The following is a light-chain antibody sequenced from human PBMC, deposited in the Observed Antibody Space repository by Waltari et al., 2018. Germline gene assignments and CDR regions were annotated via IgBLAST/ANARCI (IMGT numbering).Light chain of an antibody. J-gene: IGLJ3*02. V-gene: IGLV4-69*01. Sequence: QLVLTQSPSASASLGASVKLTCTLSSGHSSNIIAWHQQRPEKGPRYLMKVNSDGSHSKGDEIPYRFSGSSSGAERYLTISSLQSEDEADYYCQTGGHGTWVFGGGTKLTVL. CDR2: VNSDGSH. CDR3: QTGGHGTWV. CDR1: SGHSSNI.